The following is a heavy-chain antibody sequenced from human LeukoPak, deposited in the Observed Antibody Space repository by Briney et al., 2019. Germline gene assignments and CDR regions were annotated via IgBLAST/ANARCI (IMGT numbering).Heavy chain of an antibody. J-gene: IGHJ4*02. Sequence: ASETLSLTCAVYGGSFSGYYWSWIRQPPGKGLEWIGEINHSGSTNYNPSLKSRVTISVDTSKNQFSLKLSSVTAADTAVYYCARLSRQFAAAGPFDYWGQGTLVTVSS. CDR1: GGSFSGYY. CDR3: ARLSRQFAAAGPFDY. CDR2: INHSGST. D-gene: IGHD6-13*01. V-gene: IGHV4-34*01.